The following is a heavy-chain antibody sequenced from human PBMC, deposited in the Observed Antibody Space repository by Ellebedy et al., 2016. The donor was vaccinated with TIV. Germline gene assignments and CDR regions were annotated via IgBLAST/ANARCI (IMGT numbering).Heavy chain of an antibody. CDR2: MNPKRGNT. CDR1: GYTFTTFD. Sequence: AASVKVSCKASGYTFTTFDINWVRQASGQGLDWVGWMNPKRGNTVYSQKFQGRVTMTSNTPMNTAYMDMTSRRSEDTAVNYCTKGGTKGENKWFDPWGQGTLVIVSS. V-gene: IGHV1-8*01. J-gene: IGHJ5*02. CDR3: TKGGTKGENKWFDP. D-gene: IGHD3-16*01.